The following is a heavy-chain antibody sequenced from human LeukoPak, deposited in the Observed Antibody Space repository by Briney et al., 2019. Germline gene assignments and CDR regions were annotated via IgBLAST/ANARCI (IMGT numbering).Heavy chain of an antibody. Sequence: SESLSLACTVSGRSISIYYWSWVRQPPGKGLEWIGYIYYSGSTNYNPSLKSRVTISVDTSKNQYSLKLSTVTAADTAVYYCARGVPSYSGSYYPYYYYYMDVWGEGPAVTVSS. V-gene: IGHV4-59*01. D-gene: IGHD1-26*01. J-gene: IGHJ6*03. CDR2: IYYSGST. CDR1: GRSISIYY. CDR3: ARGVPSYSGSYYPYYYYYMDV.